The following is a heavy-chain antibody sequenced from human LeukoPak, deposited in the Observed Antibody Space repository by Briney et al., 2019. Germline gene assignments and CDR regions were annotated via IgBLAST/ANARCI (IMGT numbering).Heavy chain of an antibody. CDR3: AREWGRIAVAGGPGY. J-gene: IGHJ4*02. V-gene: IGHV3-33*01. CDR2: IWYDGQTK. D-gene: IGHD6-19*01. Sequence: GGSLRLSCAASGFTFSSYGMHWVRQAPGKGLEWVALIWYDGQTKFYADSVKGRFTISRDNSGNTLFLHMTSLRVEDTAVYYCAREWGRIAVAGGPGYWGQGALVTVSS. CDR1: GFTFSSYG.